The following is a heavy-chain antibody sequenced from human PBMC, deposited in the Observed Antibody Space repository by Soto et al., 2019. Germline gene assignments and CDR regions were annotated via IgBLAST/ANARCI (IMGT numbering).Heavy chain of an antibody. V-gene: IGHV3-30-3*01. J-gene: IGHJ6*02. CDR1: GFTFSSYA. D-gene: IGHD1-1*01. CDR2: ISYDGSNK. CDR3: ARDYWKTNNPHYGMDV. Sequence: GGSLRLSCAASGFTFSSYAMHWVRQAPGKGLEWVAVISYDGSNKYYADSVKGRFTISRDNSKNTLYLQMNSLRAEDTAVYYCARDYWKTNNPHYGMDVWGQGTTVTVSS.